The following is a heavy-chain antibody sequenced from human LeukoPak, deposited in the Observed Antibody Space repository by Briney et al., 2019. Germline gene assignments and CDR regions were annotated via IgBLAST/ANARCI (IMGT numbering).Heavy chain of an antibody. V-gene: IGHV3-74*01. J-gene: IGHJ3*01. CDR2: INSDGSST. CDR1: GFTFSSYW. D-gene: IGHD3-22*01. CDR3: ARGRGYYYDSSVLGAFDF. Sequence: PGGSLRLSCAASGFTFSSYWMHWVRQAPGKGLVWVSRINSDGSSTYYADSVKGRFTISRDNSKNTLYLQMNNLRAEDTAVYYCARGRGYYYDSSVLGAFDFWGQGTMVTVSS.